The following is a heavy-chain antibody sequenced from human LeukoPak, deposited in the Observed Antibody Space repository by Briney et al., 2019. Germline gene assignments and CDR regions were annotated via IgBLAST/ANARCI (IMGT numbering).Heavy chain of an antibody. CDR1: GGSISSSSYY. J-gene: IGHJ4*02. CDR3: ASYDYVWGSYRHDY. D-gene: IGHD3-16*02. Sequence: PSETLSLTCTVSGGSISSSSYYWGWIRQPPGKGLGWIGSIYYSGSTYYNPSLKSRVTISVDTSKNQFSLKLSSVTAADTAVYYCASYDYVWGSYRHDYWGQGTLVTVSS. CDR2: IYYSGST. V-gene: IGHV4-39*01.